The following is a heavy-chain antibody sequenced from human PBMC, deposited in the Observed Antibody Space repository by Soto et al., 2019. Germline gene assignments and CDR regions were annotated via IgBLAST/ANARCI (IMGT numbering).Heavy chain of an antibody. CDR2: ISYDGYLK. V-gene: IGHV3-30*18. CDR1: GFTFIAFG. J-gene: IGHJ6*02. D-gene: IGHD3-10*01. Sequence: GWSLRLACASSGFTFIAFGMHWVRQAPGKGLEWVAVISYDGYLKYYVDAVKGRFTVARDNSKNTLFLEMNSLRVEDTAVYFCAKDFKVSGSHYGTLNYYYGMDVWGQGTTVTVSS. CDR3: AKDFKVSGSHYGTLNYYYGMDV.